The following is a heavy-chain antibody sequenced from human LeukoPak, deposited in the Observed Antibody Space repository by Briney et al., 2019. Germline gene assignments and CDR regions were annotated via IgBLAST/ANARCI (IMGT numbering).Heavy chain of an antibody. CDR2: ISSSGSTI. CDR3: ARVGYNSGWYEY. V-gene: IGHV3-48*03. J-gene: IGHJ4*02. D-gene: IGHD6-19*01. Sequence: GGSLRLSCAASGFTFSSYEMNWVRQAPGKGLEWVSYISSSGSTIYYADSVKGRFTISRDNAKNSLYLQMNSLRAEDTAVYYCARVGYNSGWYEYWGQGTSVTVSS. CDR1: GFTFSSYE.